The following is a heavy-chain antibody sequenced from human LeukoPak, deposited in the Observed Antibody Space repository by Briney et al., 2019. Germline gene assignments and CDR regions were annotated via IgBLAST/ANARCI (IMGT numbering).Heavy chain of an antibody. V-gene: IGHV3-48*04. D-gene: IGHD1-26*01. J-gene: IGHJ4*02. CDR2: ISSSSSTI. Sequence: GGSLRLSCAASGFTFSSYSMNWVRQAPGKGLEWVSYISSSSSTIYYADSVKGRLTISRDNAKNSLYLQMNSLRAEDTAVYYCARGKKWEPFDYWGQGTLVTVSS. CDR1: GFTFSSYS. CDR3: ARGKKWEPFDY.